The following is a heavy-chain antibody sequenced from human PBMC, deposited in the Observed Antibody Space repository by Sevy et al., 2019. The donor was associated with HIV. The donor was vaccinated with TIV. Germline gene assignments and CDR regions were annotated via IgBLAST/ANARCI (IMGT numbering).Heavy chain of an antibody. CDR2: INSDGSKT. CDR3: ARDKSATAVDY. CDR1: GFTFSSYW. J-gene: IGHJ4*02. V-gene: IGHV3-74*01. Sequence: GGSLRLSCAASGFTFSSYWMHWVRQAPGKGLVWVSHINSDGSKTGYADSVKGRFTISRDNAKNTLYLQMYSLRAEDTAVYYCARDKSATAVDYWGQGTLVTVSS. D-gene: IGHD6-25*01.